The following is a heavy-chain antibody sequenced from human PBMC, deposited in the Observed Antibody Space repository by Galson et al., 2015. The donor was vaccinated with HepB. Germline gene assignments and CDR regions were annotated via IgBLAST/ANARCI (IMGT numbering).Heavy chain of an antibody. D-gene: IGHD3-22*01. CDR1: GGTFSSYA. V-gene: IGHV1-69*13. CDR2: IIPIFGTA. J-gene: IGHJ3*02. Sequence: SVKVSCKASGGTFSSYAISWVRQAPGQGLEWMGGIIPIFGTANYAQKFQGRVTITADESTSTAYMELSSLRSEDTAVYYCARIITMIANDAFDIWGQGTMVTVSS. CDR3: ARIITMIANDAFDI.